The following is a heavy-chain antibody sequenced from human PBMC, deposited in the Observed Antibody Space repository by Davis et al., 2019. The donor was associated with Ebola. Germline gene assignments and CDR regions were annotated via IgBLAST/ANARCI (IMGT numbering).Heavy chain of an antibody. CDR2: IYPDDSDT. Sequence: GESLKISCKASGYRFTSYWIGWVRQMPGRGLQWLGIIYPDDSDTTYSPSFQGQISISADRSITTAFLQWDSLKASDTAMYYCARRRVIHDVATNDYFDYWGQGTLVTVSS. CDR1: GYRFTSYW. D-gene: IGHD5-12*01. CDR3: ARRRVIHDVATNDYFDY. V-gene: IGHV5-51*01. J-gene: IGHJ4*02.